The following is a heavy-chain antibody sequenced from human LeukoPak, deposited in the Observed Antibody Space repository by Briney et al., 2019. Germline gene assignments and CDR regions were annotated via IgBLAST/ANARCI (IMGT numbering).Heavy chain of an antibody. D-gene: IGHD3-22*01. CDR1: GGSISSYY. Sequence: SETLSLTCTVSGGSISSYYWSWIRQPPGKGLEWIGYIYYSGSTNYNPSLKSRVTISVGTSKNQFSLKLSSVTAADTAVYYCARVDDKGYFQHWGQGTLVTVSS. CDR3: ARVDDKGYFQH. J-gene: IGHJ1*01. V-gene: IGHV4-59*01. CDR2: IYYSGST.